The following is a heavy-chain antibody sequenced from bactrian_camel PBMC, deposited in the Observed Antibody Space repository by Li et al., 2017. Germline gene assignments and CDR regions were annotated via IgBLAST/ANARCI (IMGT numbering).Heavy chain of an antibody. V-gene: IGHV3S31*01. Sequence: DVQLVESGGGLVQPGGSLRLSCEASGFTFRNYAMTWVRQAPEKGLEWLSSISISGYDTYYADSVKGRFTISRDSAKNTLTLQLNGLQIEDTAMYYCTKDRGRAVPAGSFDYWAQGTQVTVS. CDR2: ISISGYDT. CDR1: GFTFRNYA. D-gene: IGHD6*01. CDR3: TKDRGRAVPAGSFDY. J-gene: IGHJ6*01.